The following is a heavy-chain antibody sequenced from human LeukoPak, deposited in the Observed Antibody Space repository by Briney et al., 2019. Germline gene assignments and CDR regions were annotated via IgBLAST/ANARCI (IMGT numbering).Heavy chain of an antibody. V-gene: IGHV3-48*01. D-gene: IGHD4-17*01. CDR2: ISSSSSII. J-gene: IGHJ4*02. Sequence: GGSLRLSCAASGFTFSSYSMNWVRQAPGKGLEWVSYISSSSSIIYYADSVKGRFTISRDNAKNSLFLQMNSLRAEDTTVYYCARAPTMVTTLFGYWGQGTLVTVSS. CDR3: ARAPTMVTTLFGY. CDR1: GFTFSSYS.